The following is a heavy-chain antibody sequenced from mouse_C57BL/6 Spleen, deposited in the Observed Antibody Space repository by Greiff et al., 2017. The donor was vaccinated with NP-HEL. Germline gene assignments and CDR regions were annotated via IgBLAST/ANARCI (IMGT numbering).Heavy chain of an antibody. J-gene: IGHJ2*01. V-gene: IGHV1-15*01. CDR1: GYTFTDYE. CDR3: TRCYYGSSSLYFDD. D-gene: IGHD1-1*01. CDR2: IDPETGGT. Sequence: VQLQQSGAELVRPGASVTLSCKASGYTFTDYEMHWVKQTPVHGLEWIGAIDPETGGTAYNQKFKGKAILTADKSSSTAYMELRSLTSEDSAVYYCTRCYYGSSSLYFDDWGQGTTLTVSS.